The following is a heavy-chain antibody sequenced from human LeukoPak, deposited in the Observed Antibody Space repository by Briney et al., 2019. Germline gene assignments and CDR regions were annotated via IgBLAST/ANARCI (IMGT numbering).Heavy chain of an antibody. Sequence: GGSLRLSCAASGFTFSSYSMNWVRQAPGKGLEWVSSISSSSSYIYYADSVKGRFTISRDNSKNTLYLQMNSLRAEDTAVYYCAKDQKYYYDSSGFSDYFDYWGQGTLVTVSS. CDR2: ISSSSSYI. J-gene: IGHJ4*02. D-gene: IGHD3-22*01. CDR3: AKDQKYYYDSSGFSDYFDY. CDR1: GFTFSSYS. V-gene: IGHV3-21*04.